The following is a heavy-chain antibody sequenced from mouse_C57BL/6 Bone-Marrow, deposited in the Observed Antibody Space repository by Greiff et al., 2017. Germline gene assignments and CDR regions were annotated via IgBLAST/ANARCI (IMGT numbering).Heavy chain of an antibody. D-gene: IGHD2-3*01. J-gene: IGHJ3*01. CDR1: GFTFSDYG. Sequence: DVQLVESGGGLVKPGGSLKLSCAASGFTFSDYGMHWVRQAPEKGLEWVAYISSGSSTIYYADTVKGRFTISRDNAKNTLFLQMTSLRSEDTAMYYCARLYYVYSSWFAYWGQGTLVTVSA. CDR3: ARLYYVYSSWFAY. V-gene: IGHV5-17*01. CDR2: ISSGSSTI.